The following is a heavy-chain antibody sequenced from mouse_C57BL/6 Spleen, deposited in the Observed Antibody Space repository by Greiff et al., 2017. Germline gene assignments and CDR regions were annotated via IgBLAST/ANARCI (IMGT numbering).Heavy chain of an antibody. CDR1: GYTFTSYG. J-gene: IGHJ4*01. D-gene: IGHD1-1*01. Sequence: VQLQQSGAELARPGASVKLSCKASGYTFTSYGLSWVKQRTGQGLEWIGEISPRSGNTYSNAKFKGTATLTADKSSSTAYMELRSLTSEDSAVYFCSRRGYGSAMDYWGQGTSVTVSS. V-gene: IGHV1-81*01. CDR2: ISPRSGNT. CDR3: SRRGYGSAMDY.